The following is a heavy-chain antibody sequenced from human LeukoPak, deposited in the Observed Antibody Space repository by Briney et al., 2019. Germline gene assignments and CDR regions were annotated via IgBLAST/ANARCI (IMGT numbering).Heavy chain of an antibody. V-gene: IGHV3-20*04. Sequence: GGSLRLSCAASGFTFDDYGMSWVRQAPGKGLEWVSGINWNGGNTGYADSVKGRFTISRDNAKNSLYLQMNSLRAEDTAFYYCARLGTIYCSTTSCHSQFDYWGQGTLVTVSS. J-gene: IGHJ4*02. CDR2: INWNGGNT. CDR3: ARLGTIYCSTTSCHSQFDY. CDR1: GFTFDDYG. D-gene: IGHD2-2*01.